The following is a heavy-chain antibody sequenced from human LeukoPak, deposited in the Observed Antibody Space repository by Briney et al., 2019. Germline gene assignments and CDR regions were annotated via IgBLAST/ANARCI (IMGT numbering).Heavy chain of an antibody. J-gene: IGHJ4*02. Sequence: GGSLRLSCAASGLTVSKNYMSWVRQAPGKGLESVSVIYSGGSTYYADSVKGRFTISRDNYKNTLSLQMNSLRAEDTAEYYCAKDRGYCSGGSCYSGYFDYWGQGTLVTVSS. CDR3: AKDRGYCSGGSCYSGYFDY. D-gene: IGHD2-15*01. V-gene: IGHV3-53*05. CDR2: IYSGGST. CDR1: GLTVSKNY.